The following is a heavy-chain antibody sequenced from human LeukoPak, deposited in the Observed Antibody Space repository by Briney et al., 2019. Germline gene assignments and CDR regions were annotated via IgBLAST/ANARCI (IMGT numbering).Heavy chain of an antibody. D-gene: IGHD6-13*01. Sequence: PSETLSLTCTVSGGSISSYYWSWIRQPPGKGLEWIGYIYYSGSTYYNPSLKSRVTISVDTSKNQFSLKLSSVTAADTAVYYCARWHSSSWYTYYFDYWGQGTLVTVSS. J-gene: IGHJ4*02. CDR2: IYYSGST. CDR3: ARWHSSSWYTYYFDY. CDR1: GGSISSYY. V-gene: IGHV4-59*12.